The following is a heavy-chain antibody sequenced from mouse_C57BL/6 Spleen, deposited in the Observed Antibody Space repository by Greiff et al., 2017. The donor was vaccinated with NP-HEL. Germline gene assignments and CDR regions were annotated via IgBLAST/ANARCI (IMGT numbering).Heavy chain of an antibody. V-gene: IGHV1-62-2*01. D-gene: IGHD1-1*01. CDR3: ARLLTTVVATGYFDV. J-gene: IGHJ1*03. Sequence: QVQLKESGAELVKPGASVKLSCKASGYTFTEYTIHWVKQRSGQGLEWIGWFYPGSGSIKYNEKFKDKATLTADKSSSTVYMELSRLTSEDSAVYFCARLLTTVVATGYFDVWGTGTTVTVSS. CDR2: FYPGSGSI. CDR1: GYTFTEYT.